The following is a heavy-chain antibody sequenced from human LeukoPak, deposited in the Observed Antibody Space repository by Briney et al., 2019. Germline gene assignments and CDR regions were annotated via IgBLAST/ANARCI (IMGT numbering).Heavy chain of an antibody. CDR3: ARDFSPSIAVAGHPVPPYYYYYMDV. CDR2: TYYRSKWYN. V-gene: IGHV6-1*01. D-gene: IGHD6-19*01. J-gene: IGHJ6*03. Sequence: SQTLSLTCAISGDSVSSNSAAWNWIRQSPSRGLEWLGRTYYRSKWYNDYAVSVKSRITINPDTSKNQFSLQLNSVTPEDTAVYYCARDFSPSIAVAGHPVPPYYYYYMDVWGKGTTVTVSS. CDR1: GDSVSSNSAA.